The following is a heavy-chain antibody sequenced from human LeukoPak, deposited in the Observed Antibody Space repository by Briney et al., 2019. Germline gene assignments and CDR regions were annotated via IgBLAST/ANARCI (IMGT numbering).Heavy chain of an antibody. V-gene: IGHV4-30-4*08. CDR3: ARDYYDSSGYYYVGAFDI. CDR2: IYYSGST. J-gene: IGHJ3*02. CDR1: GGSISSGYYY. Sequence: SETLSLTCTVSGGSISSGYYYWSWIRQPPGKGLEWFVYIYYSGSTYYNPSLKSRVTISVDKSKYHFSLKLGSVTAADTAVYYCARDYYDSSGYYYVGAFDIWGQGTMVTVSS. D-gene: IGHD3-22*01.